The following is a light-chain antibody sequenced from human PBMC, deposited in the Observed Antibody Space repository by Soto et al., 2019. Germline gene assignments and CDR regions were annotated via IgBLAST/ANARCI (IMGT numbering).Light chain of an antibody. CDR3: SSYTGGGVV. CDR2: EVT. CDR1: SSDVGGYNY. J-gene: IGLJ2*01. V-gene: IGLV2-14*01. Sequence: QSALTQPASVSGSPGQSITISCTGTSSDVGGYNYVSWYQQHPGKAPKLMIYEVTHRPSGTSNRFSGSKSGNTASLTISGLQAEDEADYYCSSYTGGGVVFGGGTKVTLL.